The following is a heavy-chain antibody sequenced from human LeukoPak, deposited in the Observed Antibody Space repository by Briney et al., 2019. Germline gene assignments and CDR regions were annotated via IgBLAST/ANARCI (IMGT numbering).Heavy chain of an antibody. Sequence: ASVKVSCKASGYTFTSYDINWVRQAPGKGLEWMGGFDPEDGETIYAQKFQGRVTMTEDTSTDTAYMELSSLRSEDTAVYYCATDPHYSNYKVIDYWGQGTLVTVSS. CDR1: GYTFTSYD. CDR3: ATDPHYSNYKVIDY. D-gene: IGHD4-11*01. V-gene: IGHV1-24*01. CDR2: FDPEDGET. J-gene: IGHJ4*02.